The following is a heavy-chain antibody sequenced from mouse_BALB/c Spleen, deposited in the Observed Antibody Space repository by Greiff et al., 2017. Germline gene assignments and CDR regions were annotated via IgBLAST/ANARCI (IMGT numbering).Heavy chain of an antibody. J-gene: IGHJ3*01. CDR3: ARYYEGYYWLAY. CDR2: ISYSGST. CDR1: GDSITSGY. Sequence: EVMLVESGPSLVKPSQTLSLTCSVTGDSITSGYWNWIRKFPGNKLEYMGYISYSGSTYYNPSLKSRISITRDTSKNQYYLQLNSVTTEDTATYYCARYYEGYYWLAYWGQGTLVTVSA. V-gene: IGHV3-8*02. D-gene: IGHD2-3*01.